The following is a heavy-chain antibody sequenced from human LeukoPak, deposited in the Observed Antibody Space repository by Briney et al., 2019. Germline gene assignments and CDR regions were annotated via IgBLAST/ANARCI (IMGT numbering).Heavy chain of an antibody. J-gene: IGHJ4*02. Sequence: GASVKVSCKASGYTFTGYYMHWVRHAPGQGLEWMGWINPNSGGTNYAQKFKGKVNMTRDTSISTAYKELSRVRSDETAVYYDATVSYYYDSSGYYYDGVGFDYWGQGTLVTVSS. CDR1: GYTFTGYY. V-gene: IGHV1-2*02. D-gene: IGHD3-22*01. CDR3: ATVSYYYDSSGYYYDGVGFDY. CDR2: INPNSGGT.